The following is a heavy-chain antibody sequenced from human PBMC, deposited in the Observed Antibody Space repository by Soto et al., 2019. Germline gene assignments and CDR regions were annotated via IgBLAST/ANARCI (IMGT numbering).Heavy chain of an antibody. CDR3: ARDFFDSSDYTTKWFDP. D-gene: IGHD3-22*01. CDR1: GDSISNSRFY. V-gene: IGHV4-39*01. CDR2: IYHTGNA. J-gene: IGHJ5*02. Sequence: SETLSLTCSVSGDSISNSRFYWAWIRQPPGEGLEWIGSIYHTGNAYYNPSLKSRVTISVDTSKNQFSLKLTSVTAADAALYYCARDFFDSSDYTTKWFDPWGQGTLVTVSS.